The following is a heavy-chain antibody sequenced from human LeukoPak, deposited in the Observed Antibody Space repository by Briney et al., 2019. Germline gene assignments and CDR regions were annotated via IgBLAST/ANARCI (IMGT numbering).Heavy chain of an antibody. Sequence: GGSLRLSCAASGFTFSSDWMSWGREAPGMGLQGVANIKQDGSVKTYVASVKGRFTISRDNAKNSLYLQMNSLRGEDTAVYYCATFLGATFFDHWGQGTLVSVSS. J-gene: IGHJ4*02. CDR3: ATFLGATFFDH. CDR1: GFTFSSDW. D-gene: IGHD1-26*01. CDR2: IKQDGSVK. V-gene: IGHV3-7*01.